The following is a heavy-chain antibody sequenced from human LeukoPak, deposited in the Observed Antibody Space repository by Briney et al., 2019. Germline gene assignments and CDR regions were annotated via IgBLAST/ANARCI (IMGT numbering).Heavy chain of an antibody. CDR1: GGSISSGSYY. CDR2: IYSSGST. CDR3: ARATHDDDAFDI. V-gene: IGHV4-61*02. J-gene: IGHJ3*02. D-gene: IGHD3-3*01. Sequence: PSETLSLTCTVSGGSISSGSYYWSWIRQPAGKGLEWIGRIYSSGSTNYNPSLKSRVTISVDTSKNQFSLKLSSVTAADTAVYYCARATHDDDAFDIWGQGTMVTVSS.